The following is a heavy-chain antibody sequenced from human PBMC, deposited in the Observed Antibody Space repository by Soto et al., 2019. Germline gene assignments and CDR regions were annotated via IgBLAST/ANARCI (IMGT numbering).Heavy chain of an antibody. J-gene: IGHJ6*02. CDR3: ARQNYDGSGYYYYYYGMDV. D-gene: IGHD3-22*01. CDR1: GGSFSGYY. CDR2: INHSGST. V-gene: IGHV4-34*01. Sequence: SETLSLTCAVYGGSFSGYYWTWIRQPPRKGLEWIGEINHSGSTNCNPSLKSRVTISVDTSKNQFSLKLSSVTAADTAVYYCARQNYDGSGYYYYYYGMDVWGQGTTVTVSS.